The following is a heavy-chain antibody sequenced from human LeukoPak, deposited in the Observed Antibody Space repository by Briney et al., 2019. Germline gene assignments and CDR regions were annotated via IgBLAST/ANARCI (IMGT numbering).Heavy chain of an antibody. CDR1: GYTFTSYY. CDR2: ISPSGGST. J-gene: IGHJ4*02. CDR3: AKTRYCSSTSCRGYLYYFDY. V-gene: IGHV1-46*01. Sequence: ASVKVSCKASGYTFTSYYMHWVRQAPGQGLEWMGIISPSGGSTSYAQKFQGRVTMTRDMSTSTVYMELSSLRSEDTAVYYCAKTRYCSSTSCRGYLYYFDYWGQGTLVTVSS. D-gene: IGHD2-2*01.